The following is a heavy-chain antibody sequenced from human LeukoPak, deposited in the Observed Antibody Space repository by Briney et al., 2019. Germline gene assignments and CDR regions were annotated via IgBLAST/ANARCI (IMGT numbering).Heavy chain of an antibody. J-gene: IGHJ4*02. CDR3: ARKGIVPAAALDY. D-gene: IGHD2-2*01. CDR1: GFTFSSYA. Sequence: PGGPLRLSCAASGFTFSSYAMHWVRQAPGKGLEWVAVISYDGSNKYYADSVKGRFTISRDNSKNTLCLQMNSLRAEDTAVYYCARKGIVPAAALDYWGQGTLVTVSS. V-gene: IGHV3-30-3*01. CDR2: ISYDGSNK.